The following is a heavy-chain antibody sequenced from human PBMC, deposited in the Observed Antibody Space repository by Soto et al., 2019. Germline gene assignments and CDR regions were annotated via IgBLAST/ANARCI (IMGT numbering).Heavy chain of an antibody. D-gene: IGHD3-16*01. V-gene: IGHV3-74*01. Sequence: EVQLVESGGGVVQPGESLRLSCTASGFTFSTYWMHWVRQAPGKGLVWLSRLKGDGSMTDYADSVKGRFTISRDNAKNTLYLQMNGLRSEDTAIYYCARGGLYAYYQDNWGQGTLVTVSS. CDR1: GFTFSTYW. CDR3: ARGGLYAYYQDN. J-gene: IGHJ4*02. CDR2: LKGDGSMT.